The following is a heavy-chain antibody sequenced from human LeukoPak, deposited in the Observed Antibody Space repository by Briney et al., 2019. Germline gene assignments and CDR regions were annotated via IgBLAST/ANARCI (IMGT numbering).Heavy chain of an antibody. V-gene: IGHV1-2*02. J-gene: IGHJ2*01. CDR1: GYTFTGYY. CDR2: INPNSGGT. D-gene: IGHD2-8*02. Sequence: ASVKVSCKASGYTFTGYYMHWVRQAPGQGLEWMGWINPNSGGTNYAQKFQGRVTLTRATSISTAYMELSRLRSDDTAVYYCARDPGGVRLISPDWYFDLWGRGTLVTVSS. CDR3: ARDPGGVRLISPDWYFDL.